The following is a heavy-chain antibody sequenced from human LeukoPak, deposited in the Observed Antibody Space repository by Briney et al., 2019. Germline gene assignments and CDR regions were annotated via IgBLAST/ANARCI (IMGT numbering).Heavy chain of an antibody. CDR1: GGSISSYY. CDR3: ARRLDTAYFDY. V-gene: IGHV4-59*01. D-gene: IGHD5-18*01. Sequence: SETLSLTCTVSGGSISSYYWSWIRQPPGKGLEWIGYIYYSGSTNYNPSLKSRVTISVDTSKNQFSLKLSSVTAADTAVYYCARRLDTAYFDYWGQGTLVTVSS. CDR2: IYYSGST. J-gene: IGHJ4*02.